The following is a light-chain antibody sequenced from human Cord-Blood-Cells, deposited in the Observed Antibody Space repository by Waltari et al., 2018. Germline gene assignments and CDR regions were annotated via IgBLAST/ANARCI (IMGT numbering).Light chain of an antibody. V-gene: IGKV1-39*01. J-gene: IGKJ2*01. Sequence: DIQMTQSPSSLSASAGERVTITGRASQNISSYLNWSQQKPGKAPKFLIYAASSLQSGVPSRFRGGGFRIDFPLSMLSLPPEEVATYYWQQRYSAALFGQGTNLQI. CDR3: QQRYSAAL. CDR1: QNISSY. CDR2: AAS.